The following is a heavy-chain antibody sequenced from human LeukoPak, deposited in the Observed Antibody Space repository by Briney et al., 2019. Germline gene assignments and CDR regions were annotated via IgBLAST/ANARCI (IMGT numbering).Heavy chain of an antibody. CDR1: GFTFSSYW. V-gene: IGHV3-7*01. D-gene: IGHD3-22*01. Sequence: GGSLRLSCAASGFTFSSYWMSWVRQAPGKGLEWVANIKQDGSEKYYVDSVKGRFTISGDNSKNTLYLQMNSLGAEDTAVYYCARAGPYDSSGQPPDYWGQGTLVTVSS. J-gene: IGHJ4*02. CDR3: ARAGPYDSSGQPPDY. CDR2: IKQDGSEK.